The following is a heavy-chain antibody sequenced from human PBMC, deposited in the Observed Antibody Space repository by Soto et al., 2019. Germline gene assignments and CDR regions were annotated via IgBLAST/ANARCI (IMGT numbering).Heavy chain of an antibody. Sequence: XGSLLLSCAASGFSFSSDSMGGVRQAPGKGLEWVSSISSSGSFKNYADSVKGRFTISRDNAKNSLYLLLSGLKEEDTAVYYCARDPPTGTTLEWADSWGQGTLVTVSS. V-gene: IGHV3-21*01. CDR3: ARDPPTGTTLEWADS. D-gene: IGHD1-7*01. CDR1: GFSFSSDS. J-gene: IGHJ4*02. CDR2: ISSSGSFK.